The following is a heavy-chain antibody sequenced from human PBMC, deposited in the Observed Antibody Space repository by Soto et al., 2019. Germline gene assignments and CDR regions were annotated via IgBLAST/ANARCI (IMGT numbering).Heavy chain of an antibody. CDR2: ISYDGSNK. Sequence: QVQLVESGGGVVQPGRSLRLSCAASGFTFSSYAMHWVRQAPGKGLEWVAVISYDGSNKYYADSVKGRFTISRDNSKNTLYLPMNSLRAEDTAVYYCARGEPAVWFGEFSGMDVWGQGTTVTVSS. D-gene: IGHD3-10*01. CDR1: GFTFSSYA. V-gene: IGHV3-30-3*01. CDR3: ARGEPAVWFGEFSGMDV. J-gene: IGHJ6*02.